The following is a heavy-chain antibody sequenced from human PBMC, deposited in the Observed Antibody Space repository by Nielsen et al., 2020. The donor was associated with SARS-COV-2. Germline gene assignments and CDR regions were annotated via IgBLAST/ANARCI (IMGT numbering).Heavy chain of an antibody. CDR1: GFTFSSYG. V-gene: IGHV3-30*18. J-gene: IGHJ4*02. CDR2: ISYDGSNK. Sequence: GGSLRLSCAASGFTFSSYGMHWVRQAPGKGLEWVAVISYDGSNKYYADSVKGRFTISRDNSKNTLYLQMNSLRAGDTAVYYCAKDLSVVAAAGPFDYWGQGTLVTVSS. CDR3: AKDLSVVAAAGPFDY. D-gene: IGHD6-13*01.